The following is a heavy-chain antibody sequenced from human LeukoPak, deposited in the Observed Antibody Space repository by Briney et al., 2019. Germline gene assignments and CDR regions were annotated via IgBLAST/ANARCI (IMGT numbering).Heavy chain of an antibody. Sequence: SGTLSLTCAVSGGSISSSNWWSWVRQPPGKGXXXXXEIYHSGSTNYNPSLKSRVTISVDKSKNQFSLKLSSVTAADTAVYYCARGDYYGSGSYYFDYWGQGTLVTVSS. CDR1: GGSISSSNW. CDR3: ARGDYYGSGSYYFDY. CDR2: IYHSGST. J-gene: IGHJ4*02. V-gene: IGHV4-4*02. D-gene: IGHD3-10*01.